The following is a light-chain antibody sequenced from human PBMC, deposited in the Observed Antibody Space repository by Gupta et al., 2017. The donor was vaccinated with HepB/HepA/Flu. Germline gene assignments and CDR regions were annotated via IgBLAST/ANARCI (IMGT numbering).Light chain of an antibody. J-gene: IGKJ3*01. CDR1: QGIGSI. Sequence: DIQLTQSPSFLSASVGDRVTITCRASQGIGSILAWYQQKPGKAPKLLIYDAFTVQSGVPSRFSGRGSGTDFTLTISSLRPEDIATYSCQHCNNSPLTFGHGTXVDLK. CDR3: QHCNNSPLT. V-gene: IGKV1-9*01. CDR2: DAF.